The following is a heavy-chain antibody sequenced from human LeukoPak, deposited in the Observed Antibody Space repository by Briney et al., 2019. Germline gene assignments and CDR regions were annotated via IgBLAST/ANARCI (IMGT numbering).Heavy chain of an antibody. CDR1: GGSISSGGYS. V-gene: IGHV4-30-2*01. CDR2: IYHSGST. Sequence: PSQTLSLTCAVSGGSISSGGYSWSWLRQPPGKGLEWIGYIYHSGSTYYNPSLKSRVTISVDRSKNQFSLKLSSVTAADTAVYYCARFYDILTGIDYWGQGTLVTVSS. D-gene: IGHD3-9*01. J-gene: IGHJ4*02. CDR3: ARFYDILTGIDY.